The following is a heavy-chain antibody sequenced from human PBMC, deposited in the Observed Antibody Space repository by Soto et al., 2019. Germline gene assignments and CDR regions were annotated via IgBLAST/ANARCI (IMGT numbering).Heavy chain of an antibody. V-gene: IGHV4-59*01. CDR2: IYYRGST. J-gene: IGHJ6*02. D-gene: IGHD1-26*01. CDR3: ARQQLLPFYYALDV. CDR1: GGSISGYY. Sequence: SSETLSLTCNVSGGSISGYYWSWIRQSPGKGLEYIGHIYYRGSTNYNSSLKSRVTMSVDTSRNQFSLKMNSVTAADTAVYYCARQQLLPFYYALDVWGQGTTVTVSS.